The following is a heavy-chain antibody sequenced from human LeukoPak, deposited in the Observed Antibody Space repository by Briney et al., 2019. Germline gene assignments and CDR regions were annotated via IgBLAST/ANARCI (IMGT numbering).Heavy chain of an antibody. J-gene: IGHJ4*02. Sequence: GESLKISCKGSGYTFTTHWTGCVRQMPGKGLEWMGIIYPGDADIKYSPSSQGQVTISADKSVKTAYLQWSSLKASDTAMYYCARSDYGGNSFDYWGQGTLVTVSS. V-gene: IGHV5-51*01. CDR3: ARSDYGGNSFDY. CDR2: IYPGDADI. CDR1: GYTFTTHW. D-gene: IGHD4-23*01.